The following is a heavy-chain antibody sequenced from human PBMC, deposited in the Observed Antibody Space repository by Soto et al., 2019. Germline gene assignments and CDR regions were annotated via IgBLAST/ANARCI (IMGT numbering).Heavy chain of an antibody. D-gene: IGHD4-17*01. CDR2: TSAYNGNT. Sequence: QVQLVQSGAEVKKPGASVKVSCKATGYTFTNYGISWVRQAPGQGLEWMGWTSAYNGNTNYAQKFQGRVTMTTDTSKPTTYMGRRSLRSEDTAVYFCAKTGGMTTVTTGPIDYWGQGTLVTVSS. V-gene: IGHV1-18*01. CDR1: GYTFTNYG. CDR3: AKTGGMTTVTTGPIDY. J-gene: IGHJ4*02.